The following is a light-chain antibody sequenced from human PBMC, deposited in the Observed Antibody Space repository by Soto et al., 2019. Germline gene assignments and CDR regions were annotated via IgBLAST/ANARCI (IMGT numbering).Light chain of an antibody. CDR3: QQYDKYSWT. J-gene: IGKJ1*01. CDR2: KAS. V-gene: IGKV1-5*03. Sequence: DIQMTQSPATLSSSVGDRVTLTCRASQSISRWLAWYKQKPGKAPKILIYKASTSESGVPSRFRGSGSGTEFTLTISSLKPNDFETYYCQQYDKYSWTFGQGTKVDIK. CDR1: QSISRW.